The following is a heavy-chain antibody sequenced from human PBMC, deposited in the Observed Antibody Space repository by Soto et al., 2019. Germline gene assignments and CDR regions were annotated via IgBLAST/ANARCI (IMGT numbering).Heavy chain of an antibody. Sequence: EVQLVESGGGLVQPGRSLRLSCVASGFTFDDYAMHWVRQAPGKGLEWVSGISWNSGSIAYAGSVKGRFTISRDNAKNSLYLQMNSLRTEDTALYYCAKDKGTGTHYYYFGMDVWGQGTTVTVSS. V-gene: IGHV3-9*01. CDR1: GFTFDDYA. CDR2: ISWNSGSI. D-gene: IGHD1-1*01. CDR3: AKDKGTGTHYYYFGMDV. J-gene: IGHJ6*02.